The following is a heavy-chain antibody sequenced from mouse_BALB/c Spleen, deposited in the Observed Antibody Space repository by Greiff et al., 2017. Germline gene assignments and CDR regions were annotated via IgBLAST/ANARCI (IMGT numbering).Heavy chain of an antibody. V-gene: IGHV1-77*01. CDR2: IYPGSGST. CDR3: ARRTTVVAKDWFAY. CDR1: GYTFTDYV. J-gene: IGHJ3*01. Sequence: QVQLKQSGPELVKPGASVKMSCKASGYTFTDYVISWVKQRTGQGLEWIGEIYPGSGSTYYNEKFKGKATLTADKSSNTAYMQLSSLTSEDSAVYFCARRTTVVAKDWFAYWGQGTLVTVSA. D-gene: IGHD1-1*01.